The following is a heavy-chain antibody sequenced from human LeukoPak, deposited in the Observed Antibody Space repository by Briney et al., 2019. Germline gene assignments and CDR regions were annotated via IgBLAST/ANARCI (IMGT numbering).Heavy chain of an antibody. CDR2: IYTSGST. CDR3: ARDHITMVRGRDYYGMDV. D-gene: IGHD3-10*01. J-gene: IGHJ6*02. CDR1: GGSISSGSYY. V-gene: IGHV4-61*02. Sequence: SQTLSLTCTVSGGSISSGSYYWSWIRQPAGKGLEWIGRIYTSGSTNYNPSLKSRVTISVDTSKNQFSLKLSSVTAADTAVYYCARDHITMVRGRDYYGMDVWGQGTTVTVSS.